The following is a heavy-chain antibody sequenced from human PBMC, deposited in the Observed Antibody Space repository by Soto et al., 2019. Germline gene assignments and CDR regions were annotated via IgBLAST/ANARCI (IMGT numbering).Heavy chain of an antibody. D-gene: IGHD5-18*01. V-gene: IGHV1-69*12. CDR2: IIPMFGTA. CDR3: ASGIQLWLRRINNGYSG. J-gene: IGHJ4*02. Sequence: QVQLVQSGAEVKKPESSVKVSCKAPGGTFSTYAISWVRQAPGQGLEGMGGIIPMFGTANYGQRFQDRVTITADESTNTVYMGLSSLRSEATAVEFCASGIQLWLRRINNGYSGWGQGTLVTVSS. CDR1: GGTFSTYA.